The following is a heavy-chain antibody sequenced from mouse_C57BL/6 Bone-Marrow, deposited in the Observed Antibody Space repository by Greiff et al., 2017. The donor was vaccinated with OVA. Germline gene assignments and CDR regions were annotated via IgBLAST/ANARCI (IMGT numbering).Heavy chain of an antibody. D-gene: IGHD1-1*01. CDR1: GFNIKDDY. V-gene: IGHV14-4*01. J-gene: IGHJ2*01. Sequence: VQLQQSGAELVRPGASVKLSCTASGFNIKDDYMHWVKQRPEQGLEWIGWLDPENGDTEYASKFQGKATITADTSSNTAYLQLSSLTSEDTAVYYCTTLRWGYFDDWGQGTTLTVSS. CDR2: LDPENGDT. CDR3: TTLRWGYFDD.